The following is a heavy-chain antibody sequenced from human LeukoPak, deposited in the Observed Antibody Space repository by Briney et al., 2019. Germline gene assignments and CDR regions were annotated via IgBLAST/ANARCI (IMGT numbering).Heavy chain of an antibody. J-gene: IGHJ5*02. CDR2: INSDGSST. CDR3: ARVSSYYDSSGYFNWFDP. D-gene: IGHD3-22*01. V-gene: IGHV3-74*01. Sequence: GGSLRLSCAASGFTFSSYWMHWVRQAPGRGLVWVSRINSDGSSTSYADSVKGRFTISRDNAKNTLYLQMNSLRAEDTAVYYCARVSSYYDSSGYFNWFDPWGQGTLVTVSS. CDR1: GFTFSSYW.